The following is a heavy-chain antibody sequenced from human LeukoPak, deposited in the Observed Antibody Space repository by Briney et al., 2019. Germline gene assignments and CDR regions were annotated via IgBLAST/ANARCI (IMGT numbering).Heavy chain of an antibody. CDR1: GGSISSYY. V-gene: IGHV4-59*12. CDR2: IYYSGST. Sequence: SETLSLTCTVSGGSISSYYWSWIRQPPGKGLEWIGYIYYSGSTNYNPSLKSRVTISVDTSKNQFSLKLSSVTAADTAVYYCARDGMATVVTPNYWGQGTLVTVSS. CDR3: ARDGMATVVTPNY. J-gene: IGHJ4*02. D-gene: IGHD4-23*01.